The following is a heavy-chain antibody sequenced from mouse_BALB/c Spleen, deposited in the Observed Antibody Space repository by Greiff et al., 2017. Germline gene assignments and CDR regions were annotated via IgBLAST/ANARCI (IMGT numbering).Heavy chain of an antibody. CDR3: ARNGYDPNYYAMDY. V-gene: IGHV5-17*02. CDR1: GFTLSSFG. J-gene: IGHJ4*01. Sequence: DVQLVESGGGLVQPGGSRKLSCAASGFTLSSFGMHWVRQAPEKGLEWVAYISSGSSTIYYADTVKGRFTISRDNPKNTLFLQMTSLRSEDTAMYYCARNGYDPNYYAMDYWGQGTSVTVSS. CDR2: ISSGSSTI. D-gene: IGHD2-2*01.